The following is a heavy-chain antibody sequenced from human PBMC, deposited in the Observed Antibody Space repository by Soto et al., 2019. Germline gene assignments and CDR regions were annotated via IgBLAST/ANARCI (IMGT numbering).Heavy chain of an antibody. CDR1: GFTFSSYA. J-gene: IGHJ2*01. CDR2: ITRSGDYT. CDR3: AKVGSYYEQFDHWYFDL. Sequence: EVQLLESGGGLVQPGGSLRLSCAASGFTFSSYAMTWVRQAPGQGLEWVSAITRSGDYTQYADSVKGRFTISRDNSKNTLYLQVISLRAVDTAVYYCAKVGSYYEQFDHWYFDLWGRGTLVTVSS. V-gene: IGHV3-23*01. D-gene: IGHD3-22*01.